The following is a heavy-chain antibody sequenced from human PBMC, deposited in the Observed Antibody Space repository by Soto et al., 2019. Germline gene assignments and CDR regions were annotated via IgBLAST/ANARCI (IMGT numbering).Heavy chain of an antibody. V-gene: IGHV1-2*04. J-gene: IGHJ5*02. CDR2: INPNSGGT. CDR1: GYTFTGYY. CDR3: ARDQAGSGWLWWFDP. D-gene: IGHD6-19*01. Sequence: ASVKVSCKASGYTFTGYYMHWVRQAPGQGLEWMGWINPNSGGTNYAQKFQGWVTMTRDTSISTAYMELSSLRSEDTAVYYCARDQAGSGWLWWFDPWGQGTLVTVSS.